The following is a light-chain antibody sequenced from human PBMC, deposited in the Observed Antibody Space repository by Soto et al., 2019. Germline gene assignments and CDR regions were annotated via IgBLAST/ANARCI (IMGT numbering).Light chain of an antibody. Sequence: EIVLTQSPGTLSLSPGERATLSCRASQSISSSYLAWYQQRAGQAPRLLIYGASRRATGIPARFSGSGSGADFTLTISRLEPEDFAVYYCQQYGSSAWTFGQGTKVDIK. CDR2: GAS. V-gene: IGKV3-20*01. J-gene: IGKJ1*01. CDR1: QSISSSY. CDR3: QQYGSSAWT.